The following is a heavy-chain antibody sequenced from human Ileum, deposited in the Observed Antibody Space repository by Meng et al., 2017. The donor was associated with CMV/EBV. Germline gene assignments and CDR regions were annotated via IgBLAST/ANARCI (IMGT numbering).Heavy chain of an antibody. CDR1: GYKFTSYA. D-gene: IGHD4-11*01. V-gene: IGHV1-18*04. Sequence: CEASGYKFTSYAISWARQAPGQGLEWMGWISGYNGKTFHAQKFQGRISMAADTSAGTAHMELRSLTSDDTAVYYCATDHSSANWFDSWGQGTLVTVSS. CDR3: ATDHSSANWFDS. J-gene: IGHJ5*01. CDR2: ISGYNGKT.